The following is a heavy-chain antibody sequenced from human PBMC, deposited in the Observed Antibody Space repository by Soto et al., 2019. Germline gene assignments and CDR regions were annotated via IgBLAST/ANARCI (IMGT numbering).Heavy chain of an antibody. J-gene: IGHJ4*02. D-gene: IGHD1-26*01. V-gene: IGHV3-15*01. CDR2: IRSKSDGGTT. Sequence: GALRLPCLASGLTFNNAWMNGVRQAPGKGLEWVGRIRSKSDGGTTDYAAPVKGRFTISRDDSKNMVDLQMSSLKTEDTAIYYCTTYSGAAFEYWGQGALVTVYS. CDR1: GLTFNNAW. CDR3: TTYSGAAFEY.